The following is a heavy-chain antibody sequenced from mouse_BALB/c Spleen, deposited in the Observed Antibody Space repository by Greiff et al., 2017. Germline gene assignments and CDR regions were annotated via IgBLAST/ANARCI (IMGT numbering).Heavy chain of an antibody. J-gene: IGHJ2*01. CDR3: ARDGSYDY. CDR2: IDPSNGNT. V-gene: IGHV14-3*02. CDR1: GFNIKDTY. Sequence: EVKLEESGAELVKPGASVKLSCTASGFNIKDTYMHWVKQRPEQGLEWIGRIDPSNGNTKYDPKFQGKATITADTSSNTAYLQLSSLTSEDTAVYYYARDGSYDYWGQGTTLTVSA. D-gene: IGHD1-1*02.